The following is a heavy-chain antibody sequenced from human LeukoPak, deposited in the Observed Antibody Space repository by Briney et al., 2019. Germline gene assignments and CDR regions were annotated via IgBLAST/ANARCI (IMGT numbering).Heavy chain of an antibody. J-gene: IGHJ4*02. CDR2: IYYSGTT. CDR3: ARQTTATMVFAFDS. V-gene: IGHV4-39*01. Sequence: SETLSLTCTVSGDSISSSTCNWGRIRQPPGKGLEWIGSIYYSGTTYYNLSLKSRVSMSLDTSKNQFSLKLGSVTAADTALYYCARQTTATMVFAFDSWGQGTLVSVSS. CDR1: GDSISSSTCN. D-gene: IGHD4-17*01.